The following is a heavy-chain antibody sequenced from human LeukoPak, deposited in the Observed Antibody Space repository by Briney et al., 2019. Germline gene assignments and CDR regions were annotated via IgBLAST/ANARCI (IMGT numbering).Heavy chain of an antibody. CDR1: GGTFSSYA. CDR3: ARSIVVVVAALNWFDP. D-gene: IGHD2-15*01. V-gene: IGHV1-69*05. J-gene: IGHJ5*02. CDR2: IIPIFGTA. Sequence: ASVKVSCKASGGTFSSYAISWVRQAPGQGLEWMGRIIPIFGTANYAQKFQGRVTITTDESTSTAYMELSSLRSEDTAAYYCARSIVVVVAALNWFDPWGQGTLVTVSS.